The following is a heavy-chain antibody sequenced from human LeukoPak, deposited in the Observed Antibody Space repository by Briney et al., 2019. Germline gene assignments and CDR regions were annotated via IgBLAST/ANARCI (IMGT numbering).Heavy chain of an antibody. Sequence: GASVKVSCKASGGTFSSYAISWVRQAPGQGLEWMGGIIPILGTANYAQKFQGRVTITADESTSTAYMELSSLRSDDTAVYYCAVWGEPYYYYGMDVWGQGTTVTVSS. CDR1: GGTFSSYA. J-gene: IGHJ6*02. CDR2: IIPILGTA. V-gene: IGHV1-69*13. D-gene: IGHD3-16*01. CDR3: AVWGEPYYYYGMDV.